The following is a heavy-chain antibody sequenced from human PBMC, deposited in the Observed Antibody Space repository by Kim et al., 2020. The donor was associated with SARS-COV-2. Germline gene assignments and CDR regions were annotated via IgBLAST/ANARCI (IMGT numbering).Heavy chain of an antibody. J-gene: IGHJ4*02. CDR1: GGSISSYY. CDR3: ATSSRIWFGEYTPPLI. Sequence: SETLSLTCTVSGGSISSYYWSWIRQPPGKGLEWIGYIYYSGSTNYNPSLKSRVTISVDTSKNQFSLKLSSVTAADTAVYYCATSSRIWFGEYTPPLIWGQGTLVTVSS. V-gene: IGHV4-59*01. CDR2: IYYSGST. D-gene: IGHD3-10*01.